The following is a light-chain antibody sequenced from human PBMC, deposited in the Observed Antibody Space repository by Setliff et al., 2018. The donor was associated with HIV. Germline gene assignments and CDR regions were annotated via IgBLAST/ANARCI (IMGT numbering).Light chain of an antibody. CDR1: SSDIGRYNL. CDR3: CSNTGSNTYV. CDR2: QAT. V-gene: IGLV2-23*01. Sequence: QSALTQPASVSGSPGQSITISCTGTSSDIGRYNLVSWYQQYPGKAPKLMIYQATKRPSGVSNRFSGSKSGKTASLTISGLQAEDEADYYCCSNTGSNTYVFGSGTKVTVL. J-gene: IGLJ1*01.